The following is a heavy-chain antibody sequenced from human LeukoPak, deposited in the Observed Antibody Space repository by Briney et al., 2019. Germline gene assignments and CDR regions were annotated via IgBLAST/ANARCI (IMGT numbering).Heavy chain of an antibody. D-gene: IGHD3-3*01. CDR2: IYYSGST. V-gene: IGHV4-39*07. J-gene: IGHJ4*02. CDR3: ARASTIFGHFAY. Sequence: SETLSLTCAISGGSISVTPYYWGWIRQPPGKGLEWIGSIYYSGSTYYNPSLKSRLTISVDTSKDQFSLKLTSVTAADTAVYYCARASTIFGHFAYWGRGTLVTVSS. CDR1: GGSISVTPYY.